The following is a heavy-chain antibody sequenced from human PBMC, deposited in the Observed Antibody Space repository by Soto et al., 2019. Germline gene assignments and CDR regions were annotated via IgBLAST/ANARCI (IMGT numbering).Heavy chain of an antibody. J-gene: IGHJ4*02. V-gene: IGHV2-5*02. CDR2: IYWDDDK. CDR3: AHRVLRTVFGLVTTTAIYFDF. D-gene: IGHD3-3*01. Sequence: QITLNESGPTVVRPTETLTLTCRFSGFSLTTSGVGVGWFRQSPGKAPEWLALIYWDDDKRYSASLKSRLTITKDTSKNQVVLTVSDLDPTDTATYYCAHRVLRTVFGLVTTTAIYFDFWGQGTPVAVSS. CDR1: GFSLTTSGVG.